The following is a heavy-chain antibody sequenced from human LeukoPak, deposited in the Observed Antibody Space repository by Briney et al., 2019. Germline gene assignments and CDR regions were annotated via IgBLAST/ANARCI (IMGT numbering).Heavy chain of an antibody. J-gene: IGHJ5*02. CDR2: IYHSGST. V-gene: IGHV4-4*02. Sequence: SETLSLTCAVSSGSISSSNWWSWVRQPPGKGLEWIGEIYHSGSTNYNPSLKSRVTISVDKSKNQFSLKLSSVTAADTAVYYCARDRSVVTPEGWFDPWGQGTLVTVSS. D-gene: IGHD4-23*01. CDR1: SGSISSSNW. CDR3: ARDRSVVTPEGWFDP.